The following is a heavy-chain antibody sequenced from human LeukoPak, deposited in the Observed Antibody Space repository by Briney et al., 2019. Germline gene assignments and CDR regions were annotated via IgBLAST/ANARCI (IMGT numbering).Heavy chain of an antibody. J-gene: IGHJ6*03. CDR2: LYHSDSA. Sequence: SETLSLTCAVSGYSISNGYYWVWIRQPPGRGLEWIGSLYHSDSAYYNTSLRSRVSMSVDTSKNQFSLTLSFVTAADTAVYCCARQHDSYCYYYIDVWGSGTTVTVSS. CDR3: ARQHDSYCYYYIDV. V-gene: IGHV4-38-2*01. CDR1: GYSISNGYY.